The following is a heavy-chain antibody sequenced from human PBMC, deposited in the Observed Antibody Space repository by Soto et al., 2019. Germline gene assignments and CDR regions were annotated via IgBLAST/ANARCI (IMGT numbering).Heavy chain of an antibody. V-gene: IGHV3-30-3*01. D-gene: IGHD3-22*01. CDR3: ARGPPVYYYDSSGYPVGDAFDS. CDR1: GFTFSSYA. Sequence: GGSLRLSCAASGFTFSSYAMHWVRQAPGKGLEWVAVISYDGSNKYYADSVKGRFTISRDNSKNTLYLQMNSLRAEDTAVYYCARGPPVYYYDSSGYPVGDAFDSWGQGTMVTVSS. CDR2: ISYDGSNK. J-gene: IGHJ3*02.